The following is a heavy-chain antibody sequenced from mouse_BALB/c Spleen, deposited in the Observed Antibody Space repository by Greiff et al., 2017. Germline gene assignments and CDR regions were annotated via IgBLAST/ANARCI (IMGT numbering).Heavy chain of an antibody. V-gene: IGHV1-82*01. CDR2: IYPGDGDT. J-gene: IGHJ3*01. Sequence: QVQLQQSGPELVKPGASVKISCKASGYAFSSSWMNWVKQRPGQGLEWIGRIYPGDGDTNYNGKFKGKATLTADKSSSTAYMQLSSLTSVDSAVYFCARHYYGSSKWFAYWGQGTLVTVSA. CDR1: GYAFSSSW. D-gene: IGHD1-1*01. CDR3: ARHYYGSSKWFAY.